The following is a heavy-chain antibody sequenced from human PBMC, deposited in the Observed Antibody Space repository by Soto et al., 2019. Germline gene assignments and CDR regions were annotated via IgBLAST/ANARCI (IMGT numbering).Heavy chain of an antibody. D-gene: IGHD5-12*01. J-gene: IGHJ4*02. Sequence: PGGSLRLSCAASGFAFSSYSMNWVRQAPGKGLEWVSSISSSSSYIYYAGSVKGRFTISRDNAKNSLYLQMNSLRAEDTAVYYCARATEATIGDTDYWGQGTLVSVSS. V-gene: IGHV3-21*01. CDR3: ARATEATIGDTDY. CDR1: GFAFSSYS. CDR2: ISSSSSYI.